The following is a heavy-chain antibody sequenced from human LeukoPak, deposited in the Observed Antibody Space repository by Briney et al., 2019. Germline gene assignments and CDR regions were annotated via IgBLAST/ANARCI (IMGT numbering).Heavy chain of an antibody. D-gene: IGHD6-13*01. J-gene: IGHJ4*02. Sequence: SETLSLTCTVSGGSISSYYWSWIRQPPGKGLEWIGYIYYSGSTNYNPSLKSRVTISVDTSKNQFSLKLSSVTAADTAVYYCARAGGYSSSWYYWGQGTLVTVSS. V-gene: IGHV4-59*01. CDR3: ARAGGYSSSWYY. CDR1: GGSISSYY. CDR2: IYYSGST.